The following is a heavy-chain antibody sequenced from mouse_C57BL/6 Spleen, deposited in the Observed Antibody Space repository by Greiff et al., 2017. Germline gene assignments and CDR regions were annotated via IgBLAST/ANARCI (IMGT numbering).Heavy chain of an antibody. D-gene: IGHD1-1*01. CDR2: ISDGGSYT. J-gene: IGHJ2*01. Sequence: EVKLMESGGGLVKPGGSLKLSCAASGFTFSSYAMSWVRQTPEKRLAWVATISDGGSYTYYPDNVKGRFTISRDNAKNNLYLQMSHLKSEDTAMYYCARDRATVVEEGYFDYWGQGTTLTVSS. CDR1: GFTFSSYA. V-gene: IGHV5-4*01. CDR3: ARDRATVVEEGYFDY.